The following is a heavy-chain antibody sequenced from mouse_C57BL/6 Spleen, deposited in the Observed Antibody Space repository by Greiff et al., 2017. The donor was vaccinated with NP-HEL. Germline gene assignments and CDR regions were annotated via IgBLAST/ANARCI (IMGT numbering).Heavy chain of an antibody. V-gene: IGHV5-4*01. J-gene: IGHJ4*01. CDR2: ISDGGSYT. Sequence: DVQLVESGGGLVKPGGSLKLSCAASGFTFSSYAMSWVRQTPEKRLEWVATISDGGSYTYYPDNVKGRFTISRDNAKNNLYLQMSHLKSEDTAMYYCARGYGSSYHAMDYWGQGTSVTVSS. D-gene: IGHD1-1*01. CDR3: ARGYGSSYHAMDY. CDR1: GFTFSSYA.